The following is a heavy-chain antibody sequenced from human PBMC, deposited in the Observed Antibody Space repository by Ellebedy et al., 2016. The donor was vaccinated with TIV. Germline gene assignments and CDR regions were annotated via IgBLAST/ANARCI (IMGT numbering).Heavy chain of an antibody. Sequence: GSLRLSXTVSGGSIRSYYRSWIRQPPGKGLEWIGYIYYSGFTNYNPSLKNRLTIAVDTYRNQFSLKLRSVTAADTAVYYCARALSRGWYLFDYWGQGILVSVSS. CDR3: ARALSRGWYLFDY. J-gene: IGHJ4*02. CDR1: GGSIRSYY. V-gene: IGHV4-59*08. D-gene: IGHD6-19*01. CDR2: IYYSGFT.